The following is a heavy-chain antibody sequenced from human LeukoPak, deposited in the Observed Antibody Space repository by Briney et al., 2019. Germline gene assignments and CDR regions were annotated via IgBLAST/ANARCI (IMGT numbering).Heavy chain of an antibody. V-gene: IGHV6-1*01. CDR3: ARGDDYSPYGMDV. CDR2: TCYRSKWYI. CDR1: GDSVSSNSVA. J-gene: IGHJ6*02. D-gene: IGHD4-11*01. Sequence: SQTLSLTCAISGDSVSSNSVAWNWIRQSPSRGLQWLGRTCYRSKWYIDYAESVKSRIIINPDTSKNQCSLQLSSVTPEDTAVYYCARGDDYSPYGMDVWGQGTTVTVAS.